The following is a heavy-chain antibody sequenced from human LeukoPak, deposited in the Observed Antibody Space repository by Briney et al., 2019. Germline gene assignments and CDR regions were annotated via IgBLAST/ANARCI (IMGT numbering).Heavy chain of an antibody. J-gene: IGHJ4*02. V-gene: IGHV3-21*01. D-gene: IGHD6-13*01. CDR3: ARDSIAAAGGLLFDY. CDR1: GFTFSSYS. CDR2: ISSSSSYI. Sequence: GGSLRLSCAASGFTFSSYSMNWVRQAPGKGLEWVSSISSSSSYIYYADSVKGRFTVSRDNAKNSVYLQMNSLRAEDTAVYYCARDSIAAAGGLLFDYWGQGTLVTVSS.